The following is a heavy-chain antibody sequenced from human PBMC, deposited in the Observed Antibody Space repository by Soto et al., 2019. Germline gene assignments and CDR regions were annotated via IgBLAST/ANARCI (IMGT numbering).Heavy chain of an antibody. D-gene: IGHD5-18*01. CDR1: GGSVSSDEDY. CDR2: ISNSGST. J-gene: IGHJ4*02. Sequence: PSETLSLTCTFSGGSVSSDEDYWTWIRQSPGKGLEWIGYISNSGSTGYNPSLKTRLSMSVDRSKNQFTLRLTPVTAADTAVYFCATESGSTYGYFDHWGQGTKVTVSS. CDR3: ATESGSTYGYFDH. V-gene: IGHV4-30-4*01.